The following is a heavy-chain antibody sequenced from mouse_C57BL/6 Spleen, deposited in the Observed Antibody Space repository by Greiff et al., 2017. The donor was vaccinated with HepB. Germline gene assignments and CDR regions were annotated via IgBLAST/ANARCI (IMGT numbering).Heavy chain of an antibody. J-gene: IGHJ2*01. Sequence: EVKLVESGGGLVKPGGSLKLSCAASGFTFSSYAMSWVRQTPEKRLEWVATISDGGSYTYYPDNVKGRFTISRDNAKNNLYLQMSHLKSEDTAMYYCARALYYVDYWGQGTTLTVSS. CDR2: ISDGGSYT. V-gene: IGHV5-4*03. CDR1: GFTFSSYA. CDR3: ARALYYVDY.